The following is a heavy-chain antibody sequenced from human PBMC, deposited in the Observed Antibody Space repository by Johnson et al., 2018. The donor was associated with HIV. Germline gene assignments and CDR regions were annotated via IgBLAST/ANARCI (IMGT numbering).Heavy chain of an antibody. Sequence: MQLVESGGGLVQPGGSLRLSCEASGFTVSIIYMGWVRQAPGNGLQCVSVFYRDGNTNDSDVGKGRFTTVRDNPKNTLYLQMNSLRAEDTAVYYCARGGKDHAFDIWGQGTMVTVSS. V-gene: IGHV3-66*01. J-gene: IGHJ3*02. D-gene: IGHD3-16*01. CDR3: ARGGKDHAFDI. CDR1: GFTVSIIY. CDR2: FYRDGNT.